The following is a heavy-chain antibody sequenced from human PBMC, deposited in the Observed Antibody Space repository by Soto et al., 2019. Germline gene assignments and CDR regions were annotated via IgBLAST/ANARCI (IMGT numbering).Heavy chain of an antibody. CDR3: ARDISVDTARVFDY. CDR2: ISYDGSNK. Sequence: QVQLVESGGGVVQPGRSLRLSCAASGFTFSSYAMHWVRQAPGKGLEWVAVISYDGSNKYYADSVKGRFTISRDNSKNTLYLQMNSLRAEDTAVYYCARDISVDTARVFDYWGQGTLVTVSS. CDR1: GFTFSSYA. V-gene: IGHV3-30-3*01. J-gene: IGHJ4*02. D-gene: IGHD5-18*01.